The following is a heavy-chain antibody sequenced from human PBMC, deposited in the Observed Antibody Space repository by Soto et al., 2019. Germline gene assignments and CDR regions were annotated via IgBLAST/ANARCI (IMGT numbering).Heavy chain of an antibody. CDR3: ARGTIVARQHLDY. V-gene: IGHV3-30*03. Sequence: QVQLVESGGGVVQPGKSLRLSCAVSEFTFSSYAMHWARQAPGKGLEWVTVISIRGGDEYYAESVRGRFTISRDDSKNTLYLQMDSLRVEDTAVYYCARGTIVARQHLDYWGQGTLVTVSS. CDR1: EFTFSSYA. D-gene: IGHD6-6*01. CDR2: ISIRGGDE. J-gene: IGHJ4*02.